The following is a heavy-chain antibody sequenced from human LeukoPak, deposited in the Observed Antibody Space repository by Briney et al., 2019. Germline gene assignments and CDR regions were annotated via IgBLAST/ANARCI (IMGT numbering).Heavy chain of an antibody. CDR1: GGSISSYY. Sequence: PSETLSLTCTVSGGSISSYYWSWIRQPPGKGLEWIGYIYYSGSTNYNPSLKSRVTTSVDTSKNQFSLKLSSVTAADTAVYYCARRMTTSDYWGQGTLVTVSS. CDR2: IYYSGST. V-gene: IGHV4-59*12. D-gene: IGHD4-17*01. J-gene: IGHJ4*02. CDR3: ARRMTTSDY.